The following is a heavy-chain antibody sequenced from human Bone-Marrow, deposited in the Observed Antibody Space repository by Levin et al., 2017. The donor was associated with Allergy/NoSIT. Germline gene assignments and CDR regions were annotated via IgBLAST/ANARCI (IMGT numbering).Heavy chain of an antibody. CDR2: ISSSGTDM. V-gene: IGHV3-21*01. CDR3: VRGIIGDVRVAHKEAFDV. Sequence: GGSLRLSCTVSGFTFSLYSMNWVRQAPGKGLEWVSSISSSGTDMYNADSVKGRFTISRDNAKNSLNLQMSSLRAEDTAVYHCVRGIIGDVRVAHKEAFDVWGQGTMVTVSS. J-gene: IGHJ3*01. D-gene: IGHD2/OR15-2a*01. CDR1: GFTFSLYS.